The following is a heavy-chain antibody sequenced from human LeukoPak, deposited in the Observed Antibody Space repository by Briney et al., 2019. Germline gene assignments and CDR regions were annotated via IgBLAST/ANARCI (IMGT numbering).Heavy chain of an antibody. D-gene: IGHD6-13*01. CDR3: ANLPGYSSSWYPFDY. J-gene: IGHJ4*02. V-gene: IGHV3-23*01. Sequence: GGSLRLSCAASGFTFSSYAMSWVRQAPGRGLEWVSAISGSGGSTYYAYSVKGRFTISRDNSKNTLYLQMNSLRAEDTAVYYCANLPGYSSSWYPFDYWGQGTLVTVSS. CDR2: ISGSGGST. CDR1: GFTFSSYA.